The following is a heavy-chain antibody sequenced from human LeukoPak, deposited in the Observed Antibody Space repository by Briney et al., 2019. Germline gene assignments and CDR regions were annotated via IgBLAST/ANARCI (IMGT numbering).Heavy chain of an antibody. V-gene: IGHV3-23*01. J-gene: IGHJ4*02. CDR1: GFTFSSYA. CDR3: AKGGVVRGVVNNPFDY. D-gene: IGHD3-10*01. Sequence: GGSLRLSRAASGFTFSSYAMRWVRQAPGKGLEWVSAISGSGGSTYYADSVKGRFTISRDNSKNTLYLQMNSLRAEDTAVYYCAKGGVVRGVVNNPFDYWGQGTLVTVSS. CDR2: ISGSGGST.